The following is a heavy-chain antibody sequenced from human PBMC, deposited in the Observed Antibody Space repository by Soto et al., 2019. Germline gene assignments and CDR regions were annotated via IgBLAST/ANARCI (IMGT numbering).Heavy chain of an antibody. Sequence: QVQLVQSGAEVKKPGASVKVSCKASGYTFTSYGISWVRQAPGQGLEWMGWISAYNGNTNYAQKLQGRVTMTTDTSTSTAYMELRSLRADDTAVYYCARAVGYCTNGVCQGGGDYWGQGTLVTVSS. V-gene: IGHV1-18*01. J-gene: IGHJ4*02. CDR3: ARAVGYCTNGVCQGGGDY. CDR1: GYTFTSYG. D-gene: IGHD2-8*01. CDR2: ISAYNGNT.